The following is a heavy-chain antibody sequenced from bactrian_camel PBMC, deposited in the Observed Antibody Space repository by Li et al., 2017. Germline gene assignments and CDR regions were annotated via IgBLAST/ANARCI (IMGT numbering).Heavy chain of an antibody. V-gene: IGHV3S40*01. CDR3: MRDLMGWVPDNY. J-gene: IGHJ4*01. D-gene: IGHD5*01. Sequence: VQLVESGGGLVQPGGSLRLSCAASGFTFSRVAMNWVRQAPGKGLEWVATIHSGGGSTYYTDSVKGRFTISRDNAKNTLYLQLNSLKTEDTAVYYCMRDLMGWVPDNYWGQGTQVTVS. CDR1: GFTFSRVA. CDR2: IHSGGGST.